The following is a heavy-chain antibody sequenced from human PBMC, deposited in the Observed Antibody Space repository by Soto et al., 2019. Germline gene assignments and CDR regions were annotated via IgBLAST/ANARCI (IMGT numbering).Heavy chain of an antibody. Sequence: GGSLRLSCTASGFTFGDYAVSWFRQAAGKGLEWVSFIRTKAYGGTTEYAASVIGRFTISRDDSKSIAYLQMNSPKTEDTALYYCTRETSSGYDYWGKGTLVTVSS. CDR3: TRETSSGYDY. V-gene: IGHV3-49*03. D-gene: IGHD6-19*01. CDR2: IRTKAYGGTT. CDR1: GFTFGDYA. J-gene: IGHJ4*02.